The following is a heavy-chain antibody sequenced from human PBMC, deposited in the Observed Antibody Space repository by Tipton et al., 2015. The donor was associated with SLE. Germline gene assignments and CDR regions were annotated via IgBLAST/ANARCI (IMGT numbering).Heavy chain of an antibody. CDR3: ATRITMVQGAGG. CDR2: MNPNSGNT. Sequence: QVQLVQSGAEVKKPGASVKVSCKASGYTFTSYDINWVRQATGHGLEWMGWMNPNSGNTGYAQKFQGRVTMTRNTSISTAYMELSSLRSEDTAVYYCATRITMVQGAGGWGQGTLVTVSS. J-gene: IGHJ4*02. CDR1: GYTFTSYD. D-gene: IGHD3-10*01. V-gene: IGHV1-8*01.